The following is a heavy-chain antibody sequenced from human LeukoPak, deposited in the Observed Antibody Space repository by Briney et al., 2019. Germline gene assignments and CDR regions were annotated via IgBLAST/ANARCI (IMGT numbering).Heavy chain of an antibody. Sequence: GASVTVSCKASGGTFSSYAISWVRQAPGQGLEWMGGIIPIFGTANYAQKFQGRVTITADESTSTAYMELSSLRSEDTAVYYCRSSGWYQNYYYYMDGWGKGTTVTIS. D-gene: IGHD6-19*01. CDR3: RSSGWYQNYYYYMDG. CDR2: IIPIFGTA. CDR1: GGTFSSYA. J-gene: IGHJ6*03. V-gene: IGHV1-69*13.